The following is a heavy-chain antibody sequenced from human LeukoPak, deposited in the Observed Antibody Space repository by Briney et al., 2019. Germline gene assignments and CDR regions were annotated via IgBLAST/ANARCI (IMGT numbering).Heavy chain of an antibody. V-gene: IGHV1-8*03. D-gene: IGHD3-3*01. CDR1: GYTFTSYD. CDR2: MNPNSGNT. J-gene: IGHJ4*02. CDR3: ARGYDFWSGYYWYFDY. Sequence: ASVKVSCKASGYTFTSYDINGVGQAPGQGLEWMGWMNPNSGNTDYAQKFQGRVTITRNTSISTAYMELSSLRSEDTAVYYCARGYDFWSGYYWYFDYWGQGTLVTVSS.